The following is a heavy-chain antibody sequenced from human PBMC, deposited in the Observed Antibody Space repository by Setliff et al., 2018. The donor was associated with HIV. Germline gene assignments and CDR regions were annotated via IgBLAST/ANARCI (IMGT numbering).Heavy chain of an antibody. CDR3: ARHLAGDLDY. V-gene: IGHV4-39*01. D-gene: IGHD7-27*01. CDR1: GGSIDTRTYY. CDR2: IYSGTT. Sequence: PSETLSLTCTVSGGSIDTRTYYWGWIRQPPGKGLEWIASIYSGTTHYNPSLKSRVSISVDTSKNQFSLDLSSVTATDTATYYCARHLAGDLDYWGQGTLVTVSS. J-gene: IGHJ4*02.